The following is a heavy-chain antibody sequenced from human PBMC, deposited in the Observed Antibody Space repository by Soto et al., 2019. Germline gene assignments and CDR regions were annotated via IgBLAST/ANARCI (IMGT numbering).Heavy chain of an antibody. CDR3: ARDSLAARAVLDY. D-gene: IGHD6-6*01. V-gene: IGHV3-30*03. Sequence: GGSLRLSCAASGFTFSYYGMHWVRQAPGKGLDWVAQILSDGRNEYYADSVKGRFTISRVNSKNTLYLQMNSLRAEDTAVYYCARDSLAARAVLDYWGQGNLVTSPQ. CDR1: GFTFSYYG. CDR2: ILSDGRNE. J-gene: IGHJ4*02.